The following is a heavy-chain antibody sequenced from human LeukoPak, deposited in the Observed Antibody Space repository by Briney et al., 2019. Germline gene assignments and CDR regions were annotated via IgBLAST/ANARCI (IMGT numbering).Heavy chain of an antibody. CDR3: ARGGRHSTRIIAVAGTYY. D-gene: IGHD6-13*01. J-gene: IGHJ4*02. CDR1: GFTFSSYA. Sequence: GGSLRLSCAASGFTFSSYAMHWVRQAPGKGLEWVAVISYDGSNKYYADSVKGRFTISRDNSKNTLYLQMNSLRPEDTAVYYCARGGRHSTRIIAVAGTYYWGQGTLVTVSS. V-gene: IGHV3-30*04. CDR2: ISYDGSNK.